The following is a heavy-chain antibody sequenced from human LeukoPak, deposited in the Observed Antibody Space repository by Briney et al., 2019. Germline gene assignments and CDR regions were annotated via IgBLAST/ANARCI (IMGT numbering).Heavy chain of an antibody. CDR3: AKGRSSSFYVASDI. J-gene: IGHJ3*02. Sequence: GGSLRLSCEASGFTFSSYAMSWVRQAPGKGLEWVSGFSGGGTNTNYADSVKGRFTISRDNSKNTLYPQMNSLRAEDTAVYYCAKGRSSSFYVASDIWGQGTRVTVSS. V-gene: IGHV3-23*01. CDR2: FSGGGTNT. CDR1: GFTFSSYA. D-gene: IGHD6-13*01.